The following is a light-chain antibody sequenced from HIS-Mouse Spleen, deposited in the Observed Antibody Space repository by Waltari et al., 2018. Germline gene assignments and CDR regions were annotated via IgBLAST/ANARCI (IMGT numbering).Light chain of an antibody. CDR2: AAS. Sequence: DIQMTQSPSSVSASVGDRVTITCRASQGISSWVAWYQQKPGKAPKLLIYAASSLTSGVPSRFSGSGSGTDFTLTISSLQPEDFATYYCQQANSFPRGTFGGGTKVEIK. CDR1: QGISSW. J-gene: IGKJ4*01. CDR3: QQANSFPRGT. V-gene: IGKV1-12*01.